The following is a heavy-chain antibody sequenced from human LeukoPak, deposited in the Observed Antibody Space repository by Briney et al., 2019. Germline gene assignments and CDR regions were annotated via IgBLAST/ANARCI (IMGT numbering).Heavy chain of an antibody. CDR2: IIGGSGDT. J-gene: IGHJ4*02. CDR1: GFSLTNFA. CDR3: AKGAYDYIEMGYFDY. D-gene: IGHD5-12*01. V-gene: IGHV3-23*01. Sequence: PGGSLRLSCAASGFSLTNFAMSWVRQAPGKGLEWVSLIIGGSGDTFYADSVKGRFTISRDNSKNRLYLQMNSLRAEDTALYYCAKGAYDYIEMGYFDYWGQGTLVTVSS.